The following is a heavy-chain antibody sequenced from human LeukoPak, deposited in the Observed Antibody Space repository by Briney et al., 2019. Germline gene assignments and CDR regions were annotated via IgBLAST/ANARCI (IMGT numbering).Heavy chain of an antibody. Sequence: PGGSLRLSCAASGFPFSSYGMHWVRQAPGKGLEWVANIKQDGSEKYYVDSVKGRFTISRDNAKNSLYLQMNSLRAEDTAVYYCARGPYYYDSSGYYYKGGYYFDYWGQGTLVTVSS. V-gene: IGHV3-7*04. D-gene: IGHD3-22*01. CDR1: GFPFSSYG. CDR3: ARGPYYYDSSGYYYKGGYYFDY. CDR2: IKQDGSEK. J-gene: IGHJ4*02.